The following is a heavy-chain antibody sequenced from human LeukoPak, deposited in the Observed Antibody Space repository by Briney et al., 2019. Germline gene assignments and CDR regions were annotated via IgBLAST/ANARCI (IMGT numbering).Heavy chain of an antibody. Sequence: PGGSLRLPCAASGFTFSSYGMHWVRQAPGKGLEWVAVISYDGSNKYYADSVKGRFTISRDNSKNTLYLQMNSLRAEDTAVYYCAKGYSYGFDYWGQGTLVTVSS. CDR2: ISYDGSNK. V-gene: IGHV3-30*18. CDR3: AKGYSYGFDY. CDR1: GFTFSSYG. D-gene: IGHD5-18*01. J-gene: IGHJ4*02.